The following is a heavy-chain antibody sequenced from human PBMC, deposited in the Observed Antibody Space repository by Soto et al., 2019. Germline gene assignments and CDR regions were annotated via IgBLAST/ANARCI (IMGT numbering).Heavy chain of an antibody. J-gene: IGHJ4*02. D-gene: IGHD5-18*01. V-gene: IGHV3-23*01. CDR2: ISATGGST. CDR1: GFSFSSYA. CDR3: AKSYGYGYYFDY. Sequence: PGGSMRLSCAACGFSFSSYAMSWVRQDPGKGLECVSAISATGGSTYYADSVKGRFTISRDNSKNTLYLQMNSLRAEDTAVYYCAKSYGYGYYFDYWGQRTWVTVSS.